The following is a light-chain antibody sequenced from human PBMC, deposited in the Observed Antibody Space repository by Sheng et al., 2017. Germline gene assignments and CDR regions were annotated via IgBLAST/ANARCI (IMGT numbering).Light chain of an antibody. CDR3: QQYDNLPTYT. Sequence: DIQMTQSPSSLSASVGDRVTITCQASQDISNYLNWYQQKPGKAPKLLIYDASNLETGVPSRFSGSGSGTDFTFTISSLQPEDIATYYCQQYDNLPTYTLVHGT. V-gene: IGKV1-33*01. CDR2: DAS. J-gene: IGKJ2*01. CDR1: QDISNY.